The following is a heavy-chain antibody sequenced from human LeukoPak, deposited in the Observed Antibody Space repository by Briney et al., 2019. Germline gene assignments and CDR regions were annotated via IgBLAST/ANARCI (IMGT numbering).Heavy chain of an antibody. CDR2: INWNGGST. V-gene: IGHV3-20*04. CDR3: ARDPLDGYSSGWLDRWFDY. Sequence: PGGSLRLSCAASGFTFDDYGMSWVRQAPGKGLEWVSGINWNGGSTGYADSVKGRFTISRDNAKNSLYLQMNSLRAEDTAVYYCARDPLDGYSSGWLDRWFDYWGQGTLVTASS. D-gene: IGHD6-19*01. J-gene: IGHJ4*02. CDR1: GFTFDDYG.